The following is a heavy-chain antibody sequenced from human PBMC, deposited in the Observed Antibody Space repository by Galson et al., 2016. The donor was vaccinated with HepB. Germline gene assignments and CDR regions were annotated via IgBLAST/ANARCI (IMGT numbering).Heavy chain of an antibody. D-gene: IGHD3-3*01. V-gene: IGHV1-18*01. CDR3: ARSSFGVSNP. Sequence: SVKVSCKASGYPYICYGINWVRQAPGQGLEWMGWMSASNGNTDYAQKFHGRVTMTTDTSTNTAYMELRSLRSDDTAMYYCARSSFGVSNPWGQGTLVTVSS. CDR2: MSASNGNT. CDR1: GYPYICYG. J-gene: IGHJ5*02.